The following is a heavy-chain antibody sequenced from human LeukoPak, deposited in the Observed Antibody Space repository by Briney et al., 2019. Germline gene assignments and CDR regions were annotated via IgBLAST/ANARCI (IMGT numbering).Heavy chain of an antibody. J-gene: IGHJ4*02. V-gene: IGHV1-2*02. D-gene: IGHD1-7*01. CDR1: GYTFTGYY. CDR2: INPNSGGT. CDR3: ARVYNWNYGYFDY. Sequence: ASVKVSCKASGYTFTGYYMHWVRQAPGQGLEWMGWINPNSGGTNYAQKFQGRVTMTRDTSISTAYMELSRLRSDDTAVYYCARVYNWNYGYFDYWGQGTLVTVSS.